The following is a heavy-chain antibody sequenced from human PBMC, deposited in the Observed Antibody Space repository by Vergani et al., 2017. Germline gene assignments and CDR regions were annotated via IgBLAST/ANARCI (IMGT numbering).Heavy chain of an antibody. J-gene: IGHJ5*02. CDR1: GDSISGYF. CDR3: ARGSDRLGP. V-gene: IGHV4-59*01. CDR2: TQYSGST. Sequence: QVQLQESGPGLVKPSETLSLSCSVSGDSISGYFWTWIRQPPGKGLEWIGYTQYSGSTNYNPSLKSRVTISVDMSRNQFSLRLTSVTAADTAVYYCARGSDRLGPGGQGTLVIVSP. D-gene: IGHD2-15*01.